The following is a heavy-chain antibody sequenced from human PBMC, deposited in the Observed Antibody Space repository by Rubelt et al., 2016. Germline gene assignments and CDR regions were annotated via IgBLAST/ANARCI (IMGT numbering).Heavy chain of an antibody. CDR2: IKQDGSEK. CDR3: AKAGATTTMTWFDP. V-gene: IGHV3-7*03. Sequence: EVQLVESGGGLVQPGGSLRLSCAASGFTFSSYWMSWVRQAPGKGLEWVANIKQDGSEKYYVDSVKGRCTISRDNAKNSLYLKMNSLRAEDTAVYHCAKAGATTTMTWFDPWGQGTLVTVSS. J-gene: IGHJ5*02. CDR1: GFTFSSYW. D-gene: IGHD1-26*01.